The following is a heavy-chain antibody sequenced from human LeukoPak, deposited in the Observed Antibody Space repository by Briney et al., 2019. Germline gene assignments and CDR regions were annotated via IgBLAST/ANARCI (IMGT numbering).Heavy chain of an antibody. D-gene: IGHD5-12*01. CDR1: GGSFSGYY. V-gene: IGHV4-34*01. Sequence: SETLSLTCAAYGGSFSGYYWSWIRQPPGKGLEWIGEINHSGSTNYNPSLKSRVTISVDTSKNQLSLKLSSVTAADTAVYYCARAGHEVATKVYYFDYWGQGTLVTVSS. CDR3: ARAGHEVATKVYYFDY. J-gene: IGHJ4*02. CDR2: INHSGST.